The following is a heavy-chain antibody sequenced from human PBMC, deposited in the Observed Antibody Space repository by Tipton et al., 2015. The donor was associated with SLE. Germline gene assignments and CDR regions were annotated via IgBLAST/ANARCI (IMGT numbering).Heavy chain of an antibody. J-gene: IGHJ5*02. D-gene: IGHD2-21*01. CDR1: GGSFSGYY. CDR3: KRGHPHIVVVIGGGWFDP. Sequence: TLSLTCAVYGGSFSGYYWTWIRQPPGKGLEWIGEINHSGGTNYNPSLKSRVSISMDTSKNQFSLKMKSVTAADTAVYYCKRGHPHIVVVIGGGWFDPWGQGTLVIVSS. V-gene: IGHV4-34*01. CDR2: INHSGGT.